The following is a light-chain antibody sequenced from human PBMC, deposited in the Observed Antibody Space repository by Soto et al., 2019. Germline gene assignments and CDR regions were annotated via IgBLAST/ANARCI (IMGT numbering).Light chain of an antibody. CDR2: VVS. CDR3: SSYTTSSTQV. CDR1: SSDIGTYNY. Sequence: QSALTQPASVSGSPGQSITISCTGTSSDIGTYNYVSWYQQHPGKVPKLMIYVVSNRPSGVSNRFSGSKSGNTASLAISGLQAEDEADYYCSSYTTSSTQVFGGGTKLTVL. V-gene: IGLV2-14*01. J-gene: IGLJ3*02.